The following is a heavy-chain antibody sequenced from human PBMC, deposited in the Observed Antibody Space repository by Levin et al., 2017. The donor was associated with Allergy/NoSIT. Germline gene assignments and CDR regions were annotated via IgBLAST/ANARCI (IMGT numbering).Heavy chain of an antibody. V-gene: IGHV3-23*01. CDR2: ISGSGDST. CDR1: GFTFNNYA. Sequence: PGGSLRLSCAASGFTFNNYAMSWVRQAPGKGLELVSSISGSGDSTYYADSEKGRFTISRDNSKNTLNLQMDSLRAEDTAVYYCAKGSPWSGSYGGFDYWGQGALVTVSS. D-gene: IGHD1-26*01. J-gene: IGHJ4*02. CDR3: AKGSPWSGSYGGFDY.